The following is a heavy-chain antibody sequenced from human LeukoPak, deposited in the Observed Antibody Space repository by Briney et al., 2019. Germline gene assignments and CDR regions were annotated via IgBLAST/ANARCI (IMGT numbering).Heavy chain of an antibody. Sequence: GGSLRLSCAASGFTFSSYAMSWVRQAPGKGLEWVSAISGSGGSTYYADSVKGRFTISRDNSKNTLYLQMNSLRAEDTAVYYCARGVAAAPYYFDYWGQGTLVTVSS. J-gene: IGHJ4*02. CDR1: GFTFSSYA. D-gene: IGHD6-13*01. CDR2: ISGSGGST. CDR3: ARGVAAAPYYFDY. V-gene: IGHV3-23*01.